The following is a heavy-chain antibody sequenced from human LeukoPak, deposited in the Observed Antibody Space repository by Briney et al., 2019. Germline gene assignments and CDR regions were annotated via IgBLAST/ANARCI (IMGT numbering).Heavy chain of an antibody. CDR2: IYTSGST. CDR3: AREGGTTVTTLDYYYYYGMDV. V-gene: IGHV4-61*02. CDR1: GRSISSGSYY. J-gene: IGHJ6*02. D-gene: IGHD4-17*01. Sequence: PSQTLSLTCTVSGRSISSGSYYWSWIRQPAGKGLEWIGRIYTSGSTNYNPSLKSRVTISVDTSKNQFSLKLSPVTAADTAVYYCAREGGTTVTTLDYYYYYGMDVWGQGTTVTVSS.